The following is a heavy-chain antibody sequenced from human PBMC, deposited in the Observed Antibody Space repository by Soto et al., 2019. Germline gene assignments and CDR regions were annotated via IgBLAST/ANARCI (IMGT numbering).Heavy chain of an antibody. V-gene: IGHV3-23*01. Sequence: EVQLLESGGGLVQPGGSLRLSCAASGFTFSSYAMSWVRQAPGKGLEWVSAISGSGGSTYYADSVKGRFTISRDNSKNTLYLQMNSLRAEDTAVYYCAKEGAYGDYISGAFDIWGPGTMVTVSS. J-gene: IGHJ3*02. CDR2: ISGSGGST. D-gene: IGHD4-17*01. CDR1: GFTFSSYA. CDR3: AKEGAYGDYISGAFDI.